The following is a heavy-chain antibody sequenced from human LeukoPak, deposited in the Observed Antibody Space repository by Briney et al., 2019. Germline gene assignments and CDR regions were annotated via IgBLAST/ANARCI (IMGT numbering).Heavy chain of an antibody. J-gene: IGHJ5*01. Sequence: GGSLRLSCAASGFTFTTYWMSWVRQTPEKGLEWVANIKEDGSRDYYVDSVKGRFTISRDNAKNLLYLQMKSLRAEDTATYYCARDGGGYDSWGQGTLVTVCS. CDR2: IKEDGSRD. V-gene: IGHV3-7*01. CDR1: GFTFTTYW. CDR3: ARDGGGYDS. D-gene: IGHD5-24*01.